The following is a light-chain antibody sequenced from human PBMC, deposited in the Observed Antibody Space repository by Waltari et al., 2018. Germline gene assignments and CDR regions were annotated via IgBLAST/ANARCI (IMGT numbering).Light chain of an antibody. CDR2: LGS. CDR3: MQSLRALWT. CDR1: QSLLHSNGYNY. Sequence: DIVVTQSPLSLPVTPGEPASISCRSSQSLLHSNGYNYLDWYLQKPGQSTQLLIYLGSNRASGVPKRFRGSGSGTDFTLKISRVEAEDVGVYYCMQSLRALWTFGQGTKVEIK. V-gene: IGKV2-28*01. J-gene: IGKJ1*01.